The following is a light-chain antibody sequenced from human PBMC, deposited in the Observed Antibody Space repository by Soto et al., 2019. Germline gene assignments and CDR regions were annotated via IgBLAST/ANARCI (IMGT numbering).Light chain of an antibody. V-gene: IGKV1-5*01. J-gene: IGKJ1*01. CDR3: QQYASXPWT. CDR1: QSLSGW. CDR2: DAF. Sequence: DIQLTQIPSTLSASIGDRVTITCRASQSLSGWLAWYQQTPGKAPKLLISDAFRLESGVPSRFRGSGSGTEFSLTISXXXXXXSATFYCQQYASXPWTFG.